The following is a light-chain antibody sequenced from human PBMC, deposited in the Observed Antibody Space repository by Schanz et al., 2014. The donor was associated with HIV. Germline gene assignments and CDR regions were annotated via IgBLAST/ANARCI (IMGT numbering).Light chain of an antibody. CDR1: QRISTY. CDR2: AAS. J-gene: IGKJ4*01. V-gene: IGKV1-39*01. Sequence: DIQMTQSPSSLSASVGDRITLTCRASQRISTYLNWYQQHPGKAPKLLIYAASYLQSGVPSRFSGSGSGTDFTLTINGLQPEDSATYYCQQSYSVPLAFGGGTKVEIK. CDR3: QQSYSVPLA.